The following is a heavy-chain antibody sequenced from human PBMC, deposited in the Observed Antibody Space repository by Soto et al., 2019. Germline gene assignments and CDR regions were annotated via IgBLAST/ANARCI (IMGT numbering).Heavy chain of an antibody. D-gene: IGHD4-4*01. V-gene: IGHV3-30-3*01. J-gene: IGHJ1*01. CDR3: ARSTSKETEYFQH. CDR1: GFTFSSYA. CDR2: ISYDGSNK. Sequence: QVQLVESGGGVVQPGRSLRLSCAASGFTFSSYAMHWVRQAPGKGLEWVAVISYDGSNKYYADSVKGRFTISRDSSKNTLYLQMNSLRAEDTAVYYCARSTSKETEYFQHWGQGTLVTVSS.